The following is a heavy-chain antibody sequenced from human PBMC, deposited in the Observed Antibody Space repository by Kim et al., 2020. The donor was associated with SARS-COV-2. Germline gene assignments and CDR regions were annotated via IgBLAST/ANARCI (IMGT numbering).Heavy chain of an antibody. V-gene: IGHV4-39*01. CDR1: GGSISSSSYY. J-gene: IGHJ3*02. D-gene: IGHD3-10*01. CDR2: IYYSGST. CDR3: ARPWLGDPAWSYAFDI. Sequence: SETLSLTCTVSGGSISSSSYYWGWIRQPPGKGLEWIGSIYYSGSTYYNPSLKSRVTISVDTSKNQFSLKLSSVTAADTAVYYCARPWLGDPAWSYAFDIWGQGTMVTVSS.